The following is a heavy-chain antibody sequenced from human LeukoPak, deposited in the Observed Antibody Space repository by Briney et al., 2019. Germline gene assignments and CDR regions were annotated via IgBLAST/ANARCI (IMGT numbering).Heavy chain of an antibody. CDR2: ISGSGGST. J-gene: IGHJ4*02. Sequence: GGSLRLACAASGFTFSSYAMSWVRQAPGKGLEWVSAISGSGGSTYYADSVKGRFTISRDNSKNTLYLQMNSLRAEDTAVYYCARSFPQWLINGYYFDYWGQGTLVTVSS. D-gene: IGHD6-19*01. CDR3: ARSFPQWLINGYYFDY. CDR1: GFTFSSYA. V-gene: IGHV3-23*01.